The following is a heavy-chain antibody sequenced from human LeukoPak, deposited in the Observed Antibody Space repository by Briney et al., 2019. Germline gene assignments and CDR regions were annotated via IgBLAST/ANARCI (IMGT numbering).Heavy chain of an antibody. D-gene: IGHD3-16*01. CDR2: IYDSGST. CDR3: ARGRIGGPKAPFDY. V-gene: IGHV4-61*01. J-gene: IGHJ4*02. Sequence: PSETLSLTCTVSGDSISSSSYYWSWIRQPPGKGLEWIGHIYDSGSTTYNPSLKSRVTMSVDTSKNQFSLNLSSVTAADTAVYYCARGRIGGPKAPFDYWGQGTLVTVSS. CDR1: GDSISSSSYY.